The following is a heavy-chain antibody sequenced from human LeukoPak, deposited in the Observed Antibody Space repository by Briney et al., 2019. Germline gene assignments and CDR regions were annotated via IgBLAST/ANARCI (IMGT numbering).Heavy chain of an antibody. Sequence: ASVNVSCKASGYTFTSYGISWVRQAPGQGLEWMGCISAYKGKTNYAQKLQGRVTMTTDTSTRTAYMELRSLRSDDTGVYYCARDRGQILWLGELYPWGQGTLVTVSS. J-gene: IGHJ5*02. CDR2: ISAYKGKT. CDR1: GYTFTSYG. D-gene: IGHD3-10*01. CDR3: ARDRGQILWLGELYP. V-gene: IGHV1-18*01.